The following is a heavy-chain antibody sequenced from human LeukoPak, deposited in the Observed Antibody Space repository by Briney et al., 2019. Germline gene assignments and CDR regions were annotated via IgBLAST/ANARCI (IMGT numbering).Heavy chain of an antibody. J-gene: IGHJ4*02. D-gene: IGHD3-22*01. CDR3: ARVDNYYDSSGPFDY. V-gene: IGHV4-34*01. Sequence: SETLSLTCAVYGGSFSGYYWSWIRQPPGKGLEWIGEINHSGSTNYNPSLKSRVTISVDTSKNQFSLKLSSVTAADTAVYYCARVDNYYDSSGPFDYWGQGTLVTVSS. CDR2: INHSGST. CDR1: GGSFSGYY.